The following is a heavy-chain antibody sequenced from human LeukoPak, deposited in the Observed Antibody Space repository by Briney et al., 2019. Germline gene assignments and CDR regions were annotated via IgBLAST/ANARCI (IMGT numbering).Heavy chain of an antibody. D-gene: IGHD3-22*01. Sequence: PGGSLRLSCEASGFTVGSSYMSWVRQAPGKGLEWVSLIYSDGTTYYADSVKGRFTLSRHNPKNTLYLQMDSLRAEDTAVYYCARAGYYYDRGGSCFPYDYWGQGTLVTVSS. CDR2: IYSDGTT. J-gene: IGHJ4*02. V-gene: IGHV3-53*04. CDR3: ARAGYYYDRGGSCFPYDY. CDR1: GFTVGSSY.